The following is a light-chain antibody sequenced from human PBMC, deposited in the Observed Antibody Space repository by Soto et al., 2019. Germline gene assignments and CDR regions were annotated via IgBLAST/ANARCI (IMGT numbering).Light chain of an antibody. Sequence: QSALTQPASVSGSPGQSITISCTGTSSDVGGYNYVSWYQQHPGKAPKLMIYEVSNRPSEVSNRFSGSKSGNTASLTISGLQAEDEADYYCSSYTSSSTPCVFGTGTKVTVL. CDR3: SSYTSSSTPCV. CDR2: EVS. J-gene: IGLJ1*01. V-gene: IGLV2-14*01. CDR1: SSDVGGYNY.